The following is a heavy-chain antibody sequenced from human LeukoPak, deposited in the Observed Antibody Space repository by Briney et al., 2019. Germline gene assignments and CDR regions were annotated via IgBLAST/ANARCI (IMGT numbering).Heavy chain of an antibody. CDR2: TYYRSKWYN. CDR3: ASRSPGRGDFDY. CDR1: GDSVSTNVAT. Sequence: SQTLSLTCAISGDSVSTNVATWNWIRQSPSRGLEWLATTYYRSKWYNDFAVSVKSRIAINADTSKNQFSLQLNSMSPEDTAVYYCASRSPGRGDFDYWGPGTLVTVSS. V-gene: IGHV6-1*01. D-gene: IGHD3-10*01. J-gene: IGHJ4*02.